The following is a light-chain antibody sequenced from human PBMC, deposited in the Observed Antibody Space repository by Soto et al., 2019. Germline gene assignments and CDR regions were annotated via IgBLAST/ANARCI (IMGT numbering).Light chain of an antibody. CDR3: QQYNSYLT. Sequence: DIQMTQSPSTLSASVGDRVTITCRASQSISSWLAWYQQKPGKAPKLLIYDASSLESGVPSRFSGSGSGTEFALTISSLQPDEFATYYCQQYNSYLTFGGGTKGEIK. J-gene: IGKJ4*01. CDR1: QSISSW. V-gene: IGKV1-5*01. CDR2: DAS.